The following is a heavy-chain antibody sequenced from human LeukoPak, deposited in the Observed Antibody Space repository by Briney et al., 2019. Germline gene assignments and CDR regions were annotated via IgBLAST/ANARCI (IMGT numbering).Heavy chain of an antibody. V-gene: IGHV4-31*03. D-gene: IGHD2-15*01. J-gene: IGHJ6*02. Sequence: SETLSLTCTVSGGSISSGGYYWSWIRQHPGKGLEWIGYIYYSGSTYYNPSLKSRVTISVDTSKNQFSLKLSSVTAADTAVYYCARDQSWDCSGGSCYRGLYYYYGMDVWGQGTTVTVSS. CDR1: GGSISSGGYY. CDR3: ARDQSWDCSGGSCYRGLYYYYGMDV. CDR2: IYYSGST.